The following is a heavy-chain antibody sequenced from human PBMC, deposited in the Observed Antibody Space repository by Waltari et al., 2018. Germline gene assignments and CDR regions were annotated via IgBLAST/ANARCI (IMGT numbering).Heavy chain of an antibody. J-gene: IGHJ2*01. CDR1: GFTFRSYE. CDR3: ARSSYSSSWDNLVDWYFDL. V-gene: IGHV3-48*03. CDR2: IRRRGSNI. D-gene: IGHD6-13*01. Sequence: EVQLVESGGGLVQPGGSLRLSCAASGFTFRSYEMNWVRQAPGKGLEWVSYIRRRGSNIYYADSVKGRFTISRDNAKNSLYLQMNSLRAEDTAVYYCARSSYSSSWDNLVDWYFDLWGRGTLVTVSS.